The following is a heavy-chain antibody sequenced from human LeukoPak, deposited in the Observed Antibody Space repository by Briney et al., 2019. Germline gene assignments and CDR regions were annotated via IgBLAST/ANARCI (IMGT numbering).Heavy chain of an antibody. Sequence: GGSLRLSCAASGFSFSSYAISCVRQAPGKGLEWVSTISGSGDSTYYADSMKGRFTISRDNSKNTLYLQMNSLRAEDTAVYYCAAGDLLTGSGNYVHYWGQGTLVTVSS. CDR3: AAGDLLTGSGNYVHY. V-gene: IGHV3-23*01. D-gene: IGHD3-9*01. CDR2: ISGSGDST. CDR1: GFSFSSYA. J-gene: IGHJ4*02.